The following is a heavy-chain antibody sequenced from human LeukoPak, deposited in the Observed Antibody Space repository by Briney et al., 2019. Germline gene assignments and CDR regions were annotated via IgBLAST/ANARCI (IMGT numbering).Heavy chain of an antibody. CDR1: GGSISSSSYY. D-gene: IGHD5-12*01. CDR2: IYYSGST. CDR3: ARGLRGYSGYDCRFDP. Sequence: SETLSLTCTVSGGSISSSSYYWGWIRQPPGKGLEWIGSIYYSGSTYHNPSLKSRVTISVDTSKNQFSLKLSSVTAADTAVYYCARGLRGYSGYDCRFDPWGQGTLVTVSS. V-gene: IGHV4-39*07. J-gene: IGHJ5*02.